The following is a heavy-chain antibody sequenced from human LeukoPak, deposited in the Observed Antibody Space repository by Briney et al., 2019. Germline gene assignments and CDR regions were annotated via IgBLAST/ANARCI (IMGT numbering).Heavy chain of an antibody. CDR1: GYTFTAYY. CDR2: INPKSGGT. D-gene: IGHD3-16*01. Sequence: ASVKVSCKASGYTFTAYYMHWVRQAPGQGLEWMGWINPKSGGTNFAQKFQGRVTMTRDTSITTAYMELSRLRSDDTAVYYCARSLGDYVDYWGQETLVTVSS. J-gene: IGHJ4*02. V-gene: IGHV1-2*02. CDR3: ARSLGDYVDY.